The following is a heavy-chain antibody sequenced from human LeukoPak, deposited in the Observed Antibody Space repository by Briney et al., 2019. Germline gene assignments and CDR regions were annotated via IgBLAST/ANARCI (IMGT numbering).Heavy chain of an antibody. J-gene: IGHJ3*02. CDR3: ARGASYYDILTGYNDAFDI. V-gene: IGHV3-11*04. CDR2: ISSSGSTI. D-gene: IGHD3-9*01. CDR1: GFTFSDYY. Sequence: GGSLRLSCAASGFTFSDYYMSWIRQAPGKGLEWVSYISSSGSTIYYADSVKGRFTISRDNAKNSLYLQMNSLRAEDTAVYYCARGASYYDILTGYNDAFDIWGQGTMVTVSS.